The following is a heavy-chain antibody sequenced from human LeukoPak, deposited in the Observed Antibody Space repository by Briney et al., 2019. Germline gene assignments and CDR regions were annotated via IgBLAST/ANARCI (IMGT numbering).Heavy chain of an antibody. Sequence: SETLSLTCTVSGYSISSGYYWGWIRQPPGKGLEWIGSIYHTGSTYYNPSLKSRVTISVDTSKNQFSLKLSSVTAADTAVYYCAKAEGGYPLFYYYYYYMDVWGKGTTVTVSS. CDR1: GYSISSGYY. CDR3: AKAEGGYPLFYYYYYYMDV. J-gene: IGHJ6*03. V-gene: IGHV4-38-2*02. D-gene: IGHD3-22*01. CDR2: IYHTGST.